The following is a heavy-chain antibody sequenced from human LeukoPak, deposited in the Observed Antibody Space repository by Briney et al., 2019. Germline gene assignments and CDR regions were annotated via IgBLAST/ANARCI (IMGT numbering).Heavy chain of an antibody. CDR3: AGDKEATGNGRPNWFDP. J-gene: IGHJ5*02. Sequence: SETLSLTCAVSGYSISSGYYWGWIRQPPGKGLQWIGSIFQRGYSYYNPSLKSGDTISVDTSKNQFSLKLSSVTPAHTAVYYCAGDKEATGNGRPNWFDPWGQGTLVTVSS. V-gene: IGHV4-38-2*02. CDR2: IFQRGYS. D-gene: IGHD6-13*01. CDR1: GYSISSGYY.